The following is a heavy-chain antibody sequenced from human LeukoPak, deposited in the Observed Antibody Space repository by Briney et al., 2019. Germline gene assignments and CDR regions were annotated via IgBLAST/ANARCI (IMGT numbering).Heavy chain of an antibody. J-gene: IGHJ3*02. D-gene: IGHD1-26*01. CDR1: GYTFTSYW. V-gene: IGHV5-51*01. CDR2: IYPGDSDT. Sequence: GESLKISCKGSGYTFTSYWIGWVRQMPGKGLEWMGIIYPGDSDTRYRPSFQGQVTISADKSISTAYLHWISPKASDTAMYYCARGRSGSYRGADAFDIWGQGTMVTVSS. CDR3: ARGRSGSYRGADAFDI.